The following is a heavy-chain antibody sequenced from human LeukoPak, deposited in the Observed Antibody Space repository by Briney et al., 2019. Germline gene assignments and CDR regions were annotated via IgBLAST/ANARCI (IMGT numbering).Heavy chain of an antibody. CDR3: ARDGGHYDILTGYFDAGNHFDY. CDR2: IWYDGSNK. Sequence: GGSLRLSCAASGFTFSGYGMHWARQAPGKGLEWVAVIWYDGSNKYYADSVKGRFTISRDNSKNTLYLQMNSLRAEDTAVYYCARDGGHYDILTGYFDAGNHFDYWGQGTLVTVSS. CDR1: GFTFSGYG. V-gene: IGHV3-33*01. D-gene: IGHD3-9*01. J-gene: IGHJ4*02.